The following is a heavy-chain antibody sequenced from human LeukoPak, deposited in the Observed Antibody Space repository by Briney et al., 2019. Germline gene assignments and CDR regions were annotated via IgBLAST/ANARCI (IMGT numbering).Heavy chain of an antibody. CDR3: TIGSSSGSLAY. CDR2: IYTDGST. Sequence: SGPLSLTCTVSGASVNDNYWSWSRQPAGKTLEWIGRIYTDGSTNYNPSLKSRVAISVDTSTNQFSLFLRSVTAADTAIYYCTIGSSSGSLAYWGQGTLVTVSS. V-gene: IGHV4-4*07. CDR1: GASVNDNY. D-gene: IGHD2-15*01. J-gene: IGHJ4*02.